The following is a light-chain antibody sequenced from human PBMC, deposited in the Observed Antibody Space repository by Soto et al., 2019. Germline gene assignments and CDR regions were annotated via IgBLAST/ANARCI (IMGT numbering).Light chain of an antibody. J-gene: IGLJ2*01. Sequence: QSALAQPASVSGSPGQSITISCTATRSDVGDYNYVSWYQQHPGEAPKLIIFEVLNRPSGVSNRFSGSKSGNTASLIISGLQAEDEAYYYCSSYTTSSTLVFGGGTQLTVL. CDR2: EVL. V-gene: IGLV2-14*01. CDR3: SSYTTSSTLV. CDR1: RSDVGDYNY.